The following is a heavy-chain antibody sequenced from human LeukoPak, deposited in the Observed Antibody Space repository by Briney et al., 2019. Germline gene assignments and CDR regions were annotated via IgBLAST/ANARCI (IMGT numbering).Heavy chain of an antibody. J-gene: IGHJ3*02. CDR2: ISGSGGST. CDR1: GFTFSSYA. V-gene: IGHV3-23*01. Sequence: PGGSLRLSCAASGFTFSSYAMSWVRQAPGRGLEWVSAISGSGGSTYYADSVKGRFTISRDNSKNTLYLQMNSLRAEDTAVYYCAKPRYNWNDRDAFDIWGQGTMVTVSS. CDR3: AKPRYNWNDRDAFDI. D-gene: IGHD1-1*01.